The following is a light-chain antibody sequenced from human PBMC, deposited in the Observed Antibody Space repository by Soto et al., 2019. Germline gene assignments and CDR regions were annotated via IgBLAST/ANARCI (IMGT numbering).Light chain of an antibody. Sequence: QSALTQPASVSGSPGQSITISCTGTSSDVGGYNYVSWYQQHPGKAPKLMIYDVNNRPSGVSYRFSGSKSGNTASLTISGLRAEDEADYSCSSYTSSSSVVFGGGTKLTVL. CDR1: SSDVGGYNY. J-gene: IGLJ2*01. CDR3: SSYTSSSSVV. V-gene: IGLV2-14*01. CDR2: DVN.